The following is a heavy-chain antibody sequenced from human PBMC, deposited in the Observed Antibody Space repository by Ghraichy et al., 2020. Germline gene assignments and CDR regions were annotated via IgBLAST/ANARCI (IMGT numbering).Heavy chain of an antibody. Sequence: GESLNISCAASGFTFSSYGMHWVRQAPGKGLEWVAFIRYDGSNKYYADSVKGRFTISRDNSKNTLYLQMNSLRAEDTAVYYCARYYSSTSCYCLWGQGTLVTVSS. CDR3: ARYYSSTSCYCL. J-gene: IGHJ4*02. CDR2: IRYDGSNK. D-gene: IGHD2-2*01. V-gene: IGHV3-30*02. CDR1: GFTFSSYG.